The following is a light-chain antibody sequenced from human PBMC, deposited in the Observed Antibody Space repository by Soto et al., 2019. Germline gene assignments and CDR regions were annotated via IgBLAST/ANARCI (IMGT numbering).Light chain of an antibody. CDR3: QQYDSSPWT. V-gene: IGKV3-20*01. CDR1: QSVSSSF. J-gene: IGKJ1*01. Sequence: EIVLTQSPGTLSLSPGERATLSCRASQSVSSSFLAWYQQKPGQAPRLLIYGASTRATGIPDRFSGSGSGTDFTLTISRLEPEDFAVYYCQQYDSSPWTFGQDTKVEIK. CDR2: GAS.